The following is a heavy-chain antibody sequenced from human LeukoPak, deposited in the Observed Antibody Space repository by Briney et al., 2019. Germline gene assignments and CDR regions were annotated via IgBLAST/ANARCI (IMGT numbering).Heavy chain of an antibody. V-gene: IGHV3-74*01. Sequence: PGGSLRLSCAASGFTFSKYWMLWVRQAPGKGLEGVSRINTDGTVTTYADSVKGRFTVSRDNADNTMFLQMNSVGDEDTAVYYCATKQWLAPPPDSWGQGTPVTVSS. J-gene: IGHJ4*02. CDR2: INTDGTVT. CDR1: GFTFSKYW. CDR3: ATKQWLAPPPDS. D-gene: IGHD6-19*01.